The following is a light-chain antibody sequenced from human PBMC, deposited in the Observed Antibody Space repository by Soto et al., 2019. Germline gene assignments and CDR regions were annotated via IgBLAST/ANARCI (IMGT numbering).Light chain of an antibody. V-gene: IGLV2-14*03. J-gene: IGLJ2*01. Sequence: QSALTQPASVSGSPGQSITISCTGTSSDIGGLYNYVSWYQQHPGKAPKLLIYDVNDRPSDVSDRFSGSKSGNTASLTSSGLQAEDEADYFCSAYSSGATHVVFGGGTKLTVL. CDR3: SAYSSGATHVV. CDR2: DVN. CDR1: SSDIGGLYNY.